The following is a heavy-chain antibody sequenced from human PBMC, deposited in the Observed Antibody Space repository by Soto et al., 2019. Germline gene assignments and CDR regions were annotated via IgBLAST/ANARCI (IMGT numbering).Heavy chain of an antibody. D-gene: IGHD3-22*01. CDR3: ATAGSGYYYNH. V-gene: IGHV3-21*01. CDR1: GFTFSTTS. Sequence: GGSLRLSCVASGFTFSTTSMNWARQAPGKGLEWVSSIDSSNTYIYYADSVKGRFTISRDNAKNSVFLQMNSPRAEDTAIYYCATAGSGYYYNHWGQGILVTVSS. J-gene: IGHJ5*02. CDR2: IDSSNTYI.